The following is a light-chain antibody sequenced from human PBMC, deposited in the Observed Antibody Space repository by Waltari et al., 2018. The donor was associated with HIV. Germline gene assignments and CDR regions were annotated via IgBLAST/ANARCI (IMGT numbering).Light chain of an antibody. CDR3: GTWDSSLSAVV. CDR2: DSN. CDR1: SPNIGNNY. Sequence: QSVLTQPPSVSAAPGQKVTIPCSGSSPNIGNNYVTWYQQLPRTAPKLLIYDSNKRASGIPDRFSGSKSGTSASLGISGLQTGDEADYYCGTWDSSLSAVVFGGGTKLTVL. V-gene: IGLV1-51*01. J-gene: IGLJ2*01.